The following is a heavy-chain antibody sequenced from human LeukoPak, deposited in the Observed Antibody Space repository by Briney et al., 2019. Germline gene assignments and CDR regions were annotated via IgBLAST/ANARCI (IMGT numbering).Heavy chain of an antibody. CDR2: ISSSSSYI. CDR3: ARLALYSSGWYNDY. Sequence: GGSLRLSCAASGFTFSSYRMNWVRQAPGKGLEWVSSISSSSSYIYYADSLKGRFTISRDNAKNSLYLQMNSLRAEDTAVYYCARLALYSSGWYNDYWGQGSLVNVSS. V-gene: IGHV3-21*01. J-gene: IGHJ4*02. D-gene: IGHD6-19*01. CDR1: GFTFSSYR.